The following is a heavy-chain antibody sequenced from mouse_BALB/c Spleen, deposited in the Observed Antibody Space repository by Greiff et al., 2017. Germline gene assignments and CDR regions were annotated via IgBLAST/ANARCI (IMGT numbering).Heavy chain of an antibody. J-gene: IGHJ2*01. V-gene: IGHV5-6-4*01. CDR3: ARDQGGNYFDY. D-gene: IGHD1-1*02. CDR1: GFTFSSYT. Sequence: EVKLVESGGGLVKPGGSLKLSCAASGFTFSSYTTSWVRQTPEKRLEWVATISSGGSYTYYPDTVTGRFTISRDNAKNTLYLEMSSLRSEDTAMYYCARDQGGNYFDYWGQGTTLTVSS. CDR2: ISSGGSYT.